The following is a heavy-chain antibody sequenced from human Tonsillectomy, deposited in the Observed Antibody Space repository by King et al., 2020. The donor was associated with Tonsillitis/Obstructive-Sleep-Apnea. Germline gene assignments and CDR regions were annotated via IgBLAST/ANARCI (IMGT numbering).Heavy chain of an antibody. V-gene: IGHV4-31*01. CDR2: VYHSGNT. J-gene: IGHJ6*03. CDR1: GASTRSGGYY. D-gene: IGHD6-6*01. CDR3: ARVIAARPRVYYMDV. Sequence: VPLQESGPGLVKPSQTLSLTCTVSGASTRSGGYYWSWIRQYPGKGLEWIAYVYHSGNTHYNPSLKSPVTISIDTSKNQFSLKMSSVTAADTAVYYCARVIAARPRVYYMDVWGKGTTVIVSS.